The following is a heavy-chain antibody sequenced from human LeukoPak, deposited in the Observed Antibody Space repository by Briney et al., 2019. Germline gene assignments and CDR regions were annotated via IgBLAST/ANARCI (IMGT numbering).Heavy chain of an antibody. CDR3: VRDGGYTGGWTYGAGDY. CDR1: GFTFSAYV. J-gene: IGHJ4*01. Sequence: PGRSLRLSCAASGFTFSAYVMHWVRQAPGKGLECVAVISNDGNEKYYADSVKGRFSISRDNSKHTLYLQMNSLRTEDTAVYYCVRDGGYTGGWTYGAGDYWGQGNLVTVSP. D-gene: IGHD2-8*02. CDR2: ISNDGNEK. V-gene: IGHV3-30*04.